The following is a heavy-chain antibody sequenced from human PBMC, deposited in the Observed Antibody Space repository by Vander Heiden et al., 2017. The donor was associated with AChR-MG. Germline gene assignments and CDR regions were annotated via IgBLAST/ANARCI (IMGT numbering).Heavy chain of an antibody. CDR1: GYTFTGYY. CDR2: INTNSGGT. V-gene: IGHV1-2*04. D-gene: IGHD2-15*01. CDR3: AREGLRGGRQLMFFGY. J-gene: IGHJ4*02. Sequence: QVQLVQSGAEVTKPGASVKVSCKASGYTFTGYYMHWVRQAPGQGLGWMGWINTNSGGTNYAQKFQGWVTMTRDTSIGTAYMELSRLRSDDTAVYYCAREGLRGGRQLMFFGYWGQGTLVTVSS.